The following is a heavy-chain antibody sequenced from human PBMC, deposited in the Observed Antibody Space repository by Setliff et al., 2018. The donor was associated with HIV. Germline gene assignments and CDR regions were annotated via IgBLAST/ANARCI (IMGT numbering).Heavy chain of an antibody. Sequence: ASVKVSCKASGYTFTSHFMHWVRQAPGQGLEWMGWISGYNGNTKYAQNMQGRVTMTTDTSTTTAYMELRSLRSDDTAVYYCARARRDSYDRGRRNHYYIDVWGKGTTVTVSS. J-gene: IGHJ6*03. D-gene: IGHD3-22*01. V-gene: IGHV1-18*04. CDR3: ARARRDSYDRGRRNHYYIDV. CDR1: GYTFTSHF. CDR2: ISGYNGNT.